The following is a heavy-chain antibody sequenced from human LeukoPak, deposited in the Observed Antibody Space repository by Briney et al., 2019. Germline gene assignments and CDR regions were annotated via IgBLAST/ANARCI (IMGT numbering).Heavy chain of an antibody. V-gene: IGHV1-2*02. J-gene: IGHJ4*02. D-gene: IGHD3-22*01. CDR2: INPNSGGT. Sequence: RASVEVSCKASGYTFTGYYMHWVRQAPGQGLEWMGWINPNSGGTNYAQKFQGRVTMTRDTSISTAYMELSRLRSDDTAVYYCARVVRYYYDSSGPPYFDYWGQGTLVTVSS. CDR3: ARVVRYYYDSSGPPYFDY. CDR1: GYTFTGYY.